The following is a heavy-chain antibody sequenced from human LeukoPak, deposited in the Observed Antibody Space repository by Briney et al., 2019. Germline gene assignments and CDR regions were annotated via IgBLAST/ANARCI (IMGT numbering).Heavy chain of an antibody. Sequence: PGGSLRLSCAASGFTFSSYGMHWVRQAPGKGLEWVAVIWYDGSNKYYADSVKGRFTISRDNSQNTFFLQMNSLRVEDTAVYYCARAGGYYDESGCPGFWGQGTLVSVSS. CDR2: IWYDGSNK. CDR1: GFTFSSYG. CDR3: ARAGGYYDESGCPGF. J-gene: IGHJ4*02. D-gene: IGHD3-22*01. V-gene: IGHV3-33*01.